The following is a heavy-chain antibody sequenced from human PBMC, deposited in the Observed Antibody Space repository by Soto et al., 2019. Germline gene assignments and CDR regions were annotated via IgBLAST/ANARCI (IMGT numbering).Heavy chain of an antibody. J-gene: IGHJ3*02. V-gene: IGHV1-24*01. CDR3: ATGDIVVVLADAFDI. CDR1: GYTLTELS. Sequence: ASVKVSCKVSGYTLTELSMHWVRQARGKGLEWMGGFDPEDGETIDAQKFQGRVTMTEDTSTDTAYMELSSLRSEDTAVYYCATGDIVVVLADAFDIWGQGTMVTVSS. D-gene: IGHD2-2*01. CDR2: FDPEDGET.